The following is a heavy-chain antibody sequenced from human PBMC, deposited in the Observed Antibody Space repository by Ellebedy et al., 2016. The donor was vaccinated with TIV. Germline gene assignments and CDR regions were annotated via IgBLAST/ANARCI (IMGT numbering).Heavy chain of an antibody. CDR2: ISSDGHRT. V-gene: IGHV3-64*04. CDR1: GFTLSYYA. J-gene: IGHJ5*02. CDR3: ARGLYNYALNWFDP. Sequence: GESLKISCSASGFTLSYYAVHWVRQAPGKGLEYVSTISSDGHRTNYADSVKGTFTVSRDNSKNTVNLQMNSLRAEDTAVYYCARGLYNYALNWFDPWGQGTLVTVSS. D-gene: IGHD5-18*01.